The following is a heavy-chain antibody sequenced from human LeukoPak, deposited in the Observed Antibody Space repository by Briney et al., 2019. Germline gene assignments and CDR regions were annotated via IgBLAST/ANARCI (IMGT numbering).Heavy chain of an antibody. Sequence: PGGSLRLSCAASGFTVSSNYMSWVRQAPGKGLEWVSVIYIGGNSYYADSVKGRFTLSRDNSKNTLYLQMNSLRAEDTAVYYCARGYLLRYDASDIWGQGTMVTVSS. D-gene: IGHD3-16*01. CDR3: ARGYLLRYDASDI. J-gene: IGHJ3*02. CDR1: GFTVSSNY. CDR2: IYIGGNS. V-gene: IGHV3-53*01.